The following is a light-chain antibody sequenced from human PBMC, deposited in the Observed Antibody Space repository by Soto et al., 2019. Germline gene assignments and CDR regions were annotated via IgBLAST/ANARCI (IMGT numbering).Light chain of an antibody. CDR3: QQYGSSGGIT. CDR1: QSFRGL. Sequence: EIVLTQSPGTLSLSPGERATLSCRASQSFRGLLAWYQQKPGQAPRLLIYDAYNRATGIPPRFSGSGSGTDFTLTITRLEPEDSAMYYCQQYGSSGGITFGHGTRLEIK. J-gene: IGKJ5*01. CDR2: DAY. V-gene: IGKV3-20*01.